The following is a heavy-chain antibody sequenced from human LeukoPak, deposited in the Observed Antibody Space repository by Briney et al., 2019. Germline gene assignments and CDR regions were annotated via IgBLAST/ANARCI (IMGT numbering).Heavy chain of an antibody. CDR1: GFTFSSYA. D-gene: IGHD2-2*01. V-gene: IGHV3-30*01. CDR2: ISYDGSNK. CDR3: AKDLGSTGAYYYYGMDV. Sequence: GRSLRLSCAASGFTFSSYAMHWVRQAPGKGLEWVAVISYDGSNKYYADSVKGRFTISRDNSKNTLYLQMNSLRPEDTAVYYCAKDLGSTGAYYYYGMDVWGQGTTVTVSS. J-gene: IGHJ6*02.